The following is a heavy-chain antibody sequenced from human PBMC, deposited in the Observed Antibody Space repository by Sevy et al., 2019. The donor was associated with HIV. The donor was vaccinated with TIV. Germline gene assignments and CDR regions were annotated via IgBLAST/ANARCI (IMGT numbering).Heavy chain of an antibody. CDR3: ARDCSSTSCLWGMDV. J-gene: IGHJ6*02. D-gene: IGHD2-2*01. V-gene: IGHV3-7*03. Sequence: GGSLRLSCAASGFTFSNYWMSWVRQAPGKGLEWVANIKRDGSEKYYVASVKGRFTNSRDNAKNSLYLQMNSLRAEDTAVYYCARDCSSTSCLWGMDVWGQGTTVTVSS. CDR2: IKRDGSEK. CDR1: GFTFSNYW.